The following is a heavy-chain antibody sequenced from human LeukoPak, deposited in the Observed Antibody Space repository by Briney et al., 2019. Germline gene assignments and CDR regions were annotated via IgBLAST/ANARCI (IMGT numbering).Heavy chain of an antibody. CDR1: GYTFTIYY. D-gene: IGHD3-3*01. Sequence: ASVKVSCKASGYTFTIYYIHWVRQATGQGLEWMGWMNPNSVSTGDAQNFQGRVTITTNTSITTAYMELSSLTSEDTAVYYCARSRQLSSDFWSGLHAPHDAFDVWGQGTMVTVSS. CDR2: MNPNSVST. CDR3: ARSRQLSSDFWSGLHAPHDAFDV. J-gene: IGHJ3*01. V-gene: IGHV1-8*03.